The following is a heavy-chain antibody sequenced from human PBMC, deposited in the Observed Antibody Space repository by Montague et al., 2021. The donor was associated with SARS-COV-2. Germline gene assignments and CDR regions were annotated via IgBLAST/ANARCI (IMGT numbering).Heavy chain of an antibody. J-gene: IGHJ4*02. D-gene: IGHD1-1*01. CDR3: ARAQNTCFIANCVNYFYV. V-gene: IGHV4-59*01. CDR2: VHYTGSS. Sequence: SETLSLTCEVSGDSISSYYWSWIRQSPGKGLEWIGYVHYTGSSKYTPSLKTRVTLSLDTPKNHFSLKLRSVTAADTAIYYCARAQNTCFIANCVNYFYVWGLGALVTVSS. CDR1: GDSISSYY.